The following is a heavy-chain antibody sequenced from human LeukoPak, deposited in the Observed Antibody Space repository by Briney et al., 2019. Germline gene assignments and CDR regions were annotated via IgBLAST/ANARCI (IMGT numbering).Heavy chain of an antibody. CDR2: ITSSSTYI. D-gene: IGHD2-15*01. V-gene: IGHV3-21*01. Sequence: GGSLRLSCAASGFSFSNFAMNWVRQAPGKGLEWVSSITSSSTYIYHADSVKGRFTISRDNAKNSVYLQMNSLRVEDTALYYCARVLRDYYFDSWGQGTLVSVSS. CDR3: ARVLRDYYFDS. CDR1: GFSFSNFA. J-gene: IGHJ4*02.